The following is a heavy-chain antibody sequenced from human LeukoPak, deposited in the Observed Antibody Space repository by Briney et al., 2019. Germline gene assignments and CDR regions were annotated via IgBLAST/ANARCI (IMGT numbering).Heavy chain of an antibody. Sequence: SETLSLTCAVSGYSISNGYYWGWIRQPPGKGLEWIGSIYHSGSTYYNPSLKSRVTISVDTSKNQFSLKLSSVTAADTAVYYCARVSDSSGYHLGDWGQGTLVTVSS. CDR2: IYHSGST. CDR1: GYSISNGYY. J-gene: IGHJ4*02. CDR3: ARVSDSSGYHLGD. V-gene: IGHV4-38-2*01. D-gene: IGHD3-22*01.